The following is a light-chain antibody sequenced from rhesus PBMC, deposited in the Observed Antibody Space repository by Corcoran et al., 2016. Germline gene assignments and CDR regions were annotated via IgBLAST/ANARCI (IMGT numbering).Light chain of an antibody. J-gene: IGKJ1*01. V-gene: IGKV2S2*01. Sequence: DIVMTQTPLSLPVTPGDPASISCRSSQSLLHSNGNTYFDWYLQRQGQSPRLLIYKVNNRESGVPARVSASGSGTDFTLKISRVEPEDVCVYYCMQRTKDPRTFGQGTKVEIK. CDR2: KVN. CDR3: MQRTKDPRT. CDR1: QSLLHSNGNTY.